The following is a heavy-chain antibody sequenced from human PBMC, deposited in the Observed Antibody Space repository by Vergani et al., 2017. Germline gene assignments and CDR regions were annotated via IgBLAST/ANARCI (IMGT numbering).Heavy chain of an antibody. CDR1: GVSMQSGSFY. Sequence: QVQLHESGPGLVKPSETLSLICSVSGVSMQSGSFYWTWIRQTAERRLEWMGRVYPSGTTNYNPSLKSRVTLSVDTSKNQLSLRITSVTAADTAVYYCARDSWTSELRGVYWFDTWGQGTLVSVSS. V-gene: IGHV4-61*02. CDR3: ARDSWTSELRGVYWFDT. CDR2: VYPSGTT. J-gene: IGHJ5*02. D-gene: IGHD3-10*01.